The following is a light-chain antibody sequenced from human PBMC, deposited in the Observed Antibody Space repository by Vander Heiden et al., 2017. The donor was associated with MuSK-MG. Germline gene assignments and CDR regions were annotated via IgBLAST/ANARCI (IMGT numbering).Light chain of an antibody. CDR3: QSYDTSLRGSV. J-gene: IGLJ2*01. CDR2: GNT. Sequence: QSVLTQSPSVSGAPVQRVAISCTGSSSNIGAGYDVHWYQQFPGTAPKLLIYGNTNRPSGVPDRFSGSKSGTSASLAITGLQAEDEADYYCQSYDTSLRGSVFGGGTKLTVL. CDR1: SSNIGAGYD. V-gene: IGLV1-40*01.